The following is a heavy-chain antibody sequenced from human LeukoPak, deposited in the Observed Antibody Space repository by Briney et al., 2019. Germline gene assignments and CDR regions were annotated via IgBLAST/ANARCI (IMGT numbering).Heavy chain of an antibody. CDR3: ARDQYDTWSRRGNFDS. Sequence: GGSLRLSCVASGFTFGKYWMSWVRQAPGKGLEWVANIKLDGSEKNYVDSAKGRFTISRDNTKNSLYLQMNSLRVEDTAVFYCARDQYDTWSRRGNFDSWGQGTLVIVSS. CDR2: IKLDGSEK. J-gene: IGHJ4*02. CDR1: GFTFGKYW. D-gene: IGHD3-3*01. V-gene: IGHV3-7*03.